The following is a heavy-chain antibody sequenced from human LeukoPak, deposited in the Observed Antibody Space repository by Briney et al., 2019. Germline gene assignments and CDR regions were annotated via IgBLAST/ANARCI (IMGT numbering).Heavy chain of an antibody. J-gene: IGHJ4*02. CDR2: ISPSGGTT. D-gene: IGHD3-3*01. CDR1: GFTFTQYA. V-gene: IGHV3-23*01. CDR3: AKDLGDYIYPSLFDY. Sequence: PGGSLRLSCAASGFTFTQYAMSWVRQAPGKGLEWVSGISPSGGTTYYADSVKGRFTISRDNSKDTLYLQMNSLGVEDTAVYYCAKDLGDYIYPSLFDYWGQGTLVTVSS.